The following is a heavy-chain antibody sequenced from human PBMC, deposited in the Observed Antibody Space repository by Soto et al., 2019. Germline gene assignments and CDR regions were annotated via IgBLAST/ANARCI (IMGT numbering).Heavy chain of an antibody. CDR3: GDVQWRASRYYYGMDV. V-gene: IGHV1-69*01. CDR2: IIPIFGTA. J-gene: IGHJ6*02. D-gene: IGHD6-19*01. CDR1: GGTFSSYA. Sequence: QVQLVQSGAEVKKPGSSVKVSCKASGGTFSSYAISWVRQAPGQGLEWMGGIIPIFGTANYAQKFQGRVTITADEYTSTAYMELSSMRSDDTAVYYCGDVQWRASRYYYGMDVWGQGTTVTVSS.